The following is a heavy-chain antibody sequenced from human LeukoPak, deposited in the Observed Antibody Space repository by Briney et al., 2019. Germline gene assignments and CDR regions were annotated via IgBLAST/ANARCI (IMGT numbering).Heavy chain of an antibody. CDR3: ARDGAVAGTVIWFDP. Sequence: PGGSPRLSCAASGFTFSSYSMNWVRQAPGKGLEWVSSISSSSSYIYYADSVKGRFTISRDNAKNSLYLQMNSLRAEDTAVYYCARDGAVAGTVIWFDPWGQGTLVTVSS. CDR1: GFTFSSYS. D-gene: IGHD6-19*01. CDR2: ISSSSSYI. J-gene: IGHJ5*02. V-gene: IGHV3-21*01.